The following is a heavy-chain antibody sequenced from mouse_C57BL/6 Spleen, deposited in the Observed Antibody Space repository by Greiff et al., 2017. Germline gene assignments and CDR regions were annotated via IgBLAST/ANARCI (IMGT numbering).Heavy chain of an antibody. Sequence: QVQLQQSGAELARPGASVKMSCKASGYTFTSYTMHWVKQRPGQGLEWIGYINPSSGYTKYNQKFKDKATLTADKSSRTAYMQLSSLTSEDSAVYYCARYGSSPSYWYFDVWGTGTTVTVSS. CDR1: GYTFTSYT. CDR2: INPSSGYT. D-gene: IGHD1-1*01. CDR3: ARYGSSPSYWYFDV. V-gene: IGHV1-4*01. J-gene: IGHJ1*03.